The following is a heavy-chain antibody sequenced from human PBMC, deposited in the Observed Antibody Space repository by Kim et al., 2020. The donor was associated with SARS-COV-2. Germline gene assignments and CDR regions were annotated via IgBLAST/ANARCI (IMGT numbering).Heavy chain of an antibody. CDR3: ARRLRRGSSRPYYMDV. CDR2: ISSSGSTT. V-gene: IGHV3-11*01. D-gene: IGHD6-6*01. Sequence: GGSLRLSCAASGFTFSDYYMSWIRQAPGKGLEWVSYISSSGSTTYYADSVKGRFTISRDNAKNSLYLQMNSLRAEDTAVYYCARRLRRGSSRPYYMDVWGKGTTVTVSS. CDR1: GFTFSDYY. J-gene: IGHJ6*03.